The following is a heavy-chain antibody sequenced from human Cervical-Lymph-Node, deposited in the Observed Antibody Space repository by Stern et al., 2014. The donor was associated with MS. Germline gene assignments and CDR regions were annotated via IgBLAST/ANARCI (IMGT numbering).Heavy chain of an antibody. CDR3: ARGNYGMDI. Sequence: EVQLVESGGGLVPPGGSLRLSCAASGFSLRAYWMHWVRQAPGKGLVWVANIDGDGTTTNYADSVKGRFTVSRDNAENTLHLQMTSLRAEDTALYYCARGNYGMDIWGQGTTVTVSS. CDR2: IDGDGTTT. J-gene: IGHJ6*02. CDR1: GFSLRAYW. V-gene: IGHV3-74*02.